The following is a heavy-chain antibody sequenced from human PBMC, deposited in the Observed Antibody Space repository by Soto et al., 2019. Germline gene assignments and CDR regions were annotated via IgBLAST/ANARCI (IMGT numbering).Heavy chain of an antibody. D-gene: IGHD3-3*01. CDR2: ISGSGGST. CDR1: GFTFSSYA. V-gene: IGHV3-23*01. J-gene: IGHJ6*02. CDR3: AKEMDDFWKAYYYYYGMDV. Sequence: GGSLRLSCAASGFTFSSYAMSWVRQAPGKGLEWVSAISGSGGSTYYADSVKGRFTISRDNSKNTLYLQMNSLRAEDTAVYYCAKEMDDFWKAYYYYYGMDVWGQGTPVTVSS.